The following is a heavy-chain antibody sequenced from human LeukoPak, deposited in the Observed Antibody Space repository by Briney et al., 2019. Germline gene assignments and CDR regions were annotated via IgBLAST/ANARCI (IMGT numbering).Heavy chain of an antibody. J-gene: IGHJ6*03. CDR1: GYDFTKYA. CDR3: ARDPYSGSYGNYYYYFMDV. D-gene: IGHD1-26*01. CDR2: IDAGNGRT. V-gene: IGHV1-3*03. Sequence: ASVKVSCKASGYDFTKYAVQWVRQAPGQRLEWMGWIDAGNGRTKYSQDFQGRVTITRDTSASIAYMELSSLRSDDMAVYYCARDPYSGSYGNYYYYFMDVWGKGTTVTISS.